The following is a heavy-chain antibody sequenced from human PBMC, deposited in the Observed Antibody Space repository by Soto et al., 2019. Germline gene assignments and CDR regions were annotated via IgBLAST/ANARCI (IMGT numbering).Heavy chain of an antibody. CDR2: IYYSGST. V-gene: IGHV4-31*03. J-gene: IGHJ6*02. CDR1: GGSISSGGYY. CDR3: ARDPGIAAADSYYYYGMDV. D-gene: IGHD6-13*01. Sequence: QVQLQESGPGLVKPSQTLSLTCTVSGGSISSGGYYWSWIRQHPGKGLEWIGYIYYSGSTYYNPSLKRRVTISVDTSKNQFSLKLSSVTAADTAVYYCARDPGIAAADSYYYYGMDVWGQGTTVTVSS.